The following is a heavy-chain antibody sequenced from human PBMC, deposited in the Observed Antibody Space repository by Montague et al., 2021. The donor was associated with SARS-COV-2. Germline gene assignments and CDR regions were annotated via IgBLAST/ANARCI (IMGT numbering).Heavy chain of an antibody. CDR1: GVSISNGVYH. CDR2: VYESGSAPSRHESGTT. Sequence: TLSLTCTVSGVSISNGVYHRSWLRQSPGKGLEWIGNVYESGSAPSRHESGTTSSSPSLRGRLATAVDPSKNHFSLELTSVTAADTAVYYCAIYLMGGAGAGYWGQGTLVTVSS. D-gene: IGHD2-8*01. J-gene: IGHJ4*02. V-gene: IGHV4-31*03. CDR3: AIYLMGGAGAGY.